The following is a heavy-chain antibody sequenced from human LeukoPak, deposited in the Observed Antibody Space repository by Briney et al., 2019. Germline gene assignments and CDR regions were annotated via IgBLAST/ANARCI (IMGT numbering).Heavy chain of an antibody. CDR3: ARVRYFDWSDAFDI. CDR1: GDSISSSNW. CDR2: IYHSGST. V-gene: IGHV4-4*02. D-gene: IGHD3-9*01. J-gene: IGHJ3*02. Sequence: SGTLSLTCAVSGDSISSSNWWSWVRQPPGKGLEWIGEIYHSGSTNYNPSLKSRVTISVDKSKNQFSLKLSSVTAADTAVYYCARVRYFDWSDAFDIWGQGTVVTVSS.